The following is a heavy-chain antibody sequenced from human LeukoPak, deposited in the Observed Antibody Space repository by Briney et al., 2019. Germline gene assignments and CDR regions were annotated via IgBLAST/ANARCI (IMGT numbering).Heavy chain of an antibody. J-gene: IGHJ4*02. Sequence: GGSLRLSCAASGFTFDDYGMSWVRQAPGKGLEWVSGINWNGGSTGYADSVKGRFTISRDNAKNSLYLQMNSLRAEDTALYYCARDFYYDSSGYEPHDYWGQGTLVTDSS. CDR2: INWNGGST. CDR1: GFTFDDYG. D-gene: IGHD3-22*01. CDR3: ARDFYYDSSGYEPHDY. V-gene: IGHV3-20*04.